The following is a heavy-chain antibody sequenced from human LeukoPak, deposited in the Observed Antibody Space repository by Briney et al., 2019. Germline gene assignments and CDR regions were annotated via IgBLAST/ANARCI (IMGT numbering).Heavy chain of an antibody. J-gene: IGHJ4*02. D-gene: IGHD3-3*01. V-gene: IGHV3-7*03. Sequence: GGSLRLSCAASGVTFSSYWMNWARQAPGKGLEWVANIKLDGSEKNYVDSVKGRFTISRDNTKNSLYLQMNSLRAEDTAVFYCARDQYDTWSRRGNFDSWGQGTLVIVSS. CDR2: IKLDGSEK. CDR3: ARDQYDTWSRRGNFDS. CDR1: GVTFSSYW.